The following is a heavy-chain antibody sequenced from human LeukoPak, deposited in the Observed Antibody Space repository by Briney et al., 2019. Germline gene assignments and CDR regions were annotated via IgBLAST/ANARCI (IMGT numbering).Heavy chain of an antibody. D-gene: IGHD3-22*01. CDR1: SGSISSYY. Sequence: SETLSPTCTVASGSISSYYWSWIRQPPGKGLEWIGYIYYSGSTNYNSSLKSRVTISVDTSKNQFSLKLSSVTAADTAVYYCARGKTYYDISKDAFDIWGQGTMVTVSS. CDR3: ARGKTYYDISKDAFDI. CDR2: IYYSGST. V-gene: IGHV4-59*01. J-gene: IGHJ3*02.